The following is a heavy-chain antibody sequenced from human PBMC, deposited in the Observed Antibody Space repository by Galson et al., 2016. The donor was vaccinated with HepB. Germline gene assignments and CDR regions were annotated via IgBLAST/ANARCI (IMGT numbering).Heavy chain of an antibody. J-gene: IGHJ4*02. CDR3: AREEGITLGHFDY. Sequence: SVKVSCKASGYTFTSYAMHWVCQAPGQRLEWMGWITAGNGNRRYSQKFQGRVTITRDTSTSTAYMELSSLRSEDTAVYYCAREEGITLGHFDYWGQGTLVTGSS. D-gene: IGHD3-10*01. V-gene: IGHV1-3*01. CDR2: ITAGNGNR. CDR1: GYTFTSYA.